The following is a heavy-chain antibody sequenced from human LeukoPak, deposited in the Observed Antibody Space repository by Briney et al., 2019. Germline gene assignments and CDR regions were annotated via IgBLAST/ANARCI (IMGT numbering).Heavy chain of an antibody. Sequence: SETLSLTCTVSGGSISSSYWSWIRQPAGKGLDWIGRIHSSGITNYNPSLNSRVTMSADTSKNQFSVRLTSVTAADMAVHYWARERRGGRATDAFDIWGQGTMVTVSS. CDR1: GGSISSSY. CDR2: IHSSGIT. CDR3: ARERRGGRATDAFDI. J-gene: IGHJ3*02. V-gene: IGHV4-4*07.